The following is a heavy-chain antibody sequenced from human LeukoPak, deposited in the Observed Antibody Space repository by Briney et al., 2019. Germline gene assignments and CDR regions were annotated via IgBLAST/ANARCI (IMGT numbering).Heavy chain of an antibody. CDR3: ARDLSYDFWSGYRGTEYYYYYMDV. D-gene: IGHD3-3*01. Sequence: PSETLSLTCTVSGGSISSYYWSWIRQPAGKGLEWLGRIYTSGSTNYNPSLKSRVTMSVDTSKNQFSLKLSSVTAADTAVYYCARDLSYDFWSGYRGTEYYYYYMDVWGKGTTVTVSS. V-gene: IGHV4-4*07. J-gene: IGHJ6*03. CDR1: GGSISSYY. CDR2: IYTSGST.